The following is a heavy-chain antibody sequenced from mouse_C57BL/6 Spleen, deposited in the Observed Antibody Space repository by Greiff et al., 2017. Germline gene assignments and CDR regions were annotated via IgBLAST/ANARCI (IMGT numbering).Heavy chain of an antibody. CDR1: GYSFTGYY. D-gene: IGHD1-1*01. Sequence: EVQLQQSGPELVKPGASVKISCKASGYSFTGYYMNWVKQSPEKSLEWIGEINPSTGGTTYNQKFKAKATLTVDKSSSTAYMQLKSLTSEDSAVYYCARPLFYYGNPWFAYWGQGTLVTVSA. CDR3: ARPLFYYGNPWFAY. J-gene: IGHJ3*01. CDR2: INPSTGGT. V-gene: IGHV1-42*01.